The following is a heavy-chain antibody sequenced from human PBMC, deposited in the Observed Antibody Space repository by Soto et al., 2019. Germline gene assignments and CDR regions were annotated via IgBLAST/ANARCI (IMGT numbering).Heavy chain of an antibody. CDR2: INPGGGST. CDR3: ARASSGATYSHFDY. J-gene: IGHJ4*02. CDR1: GYTFSSYY. Sequence: QVQLVQSGAGVKKPGASVKFSCKASGYTFSSYYLHWVRHAPGQGLEWMGIINPGGGSTSYAQKLQGRVTMTSDTSKSTVYMEVTSLRSEDTAVYYCARASSGATYSHFDYWGQGTLVSVSS. D-gene: IGHD6-19*01. V-gene: IGHV1-46*01.